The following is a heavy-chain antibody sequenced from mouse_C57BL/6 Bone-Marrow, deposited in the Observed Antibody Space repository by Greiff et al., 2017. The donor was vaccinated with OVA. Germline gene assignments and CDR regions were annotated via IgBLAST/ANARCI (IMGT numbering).Heavy chain of an antibody. CDR3: ARSQLRLYYFDY. V-gene: IGHV1-26*01. J-gene: IGHJ2*01. D-gene: IGHD3-2*02. CDR2: INPNNGGT. CDR1: GYTFTDYY. Sequence: VQLPQSGPELVKPGASVKISCKASGYTFTDYYMNWVKQSHGKSLEWIGDINPNNGGTSYNQKFKGKATLTVDKSSSTAYMELRSLTSEDSAVYYCARSQLRLYYFDYWGQGTTLTVSS.